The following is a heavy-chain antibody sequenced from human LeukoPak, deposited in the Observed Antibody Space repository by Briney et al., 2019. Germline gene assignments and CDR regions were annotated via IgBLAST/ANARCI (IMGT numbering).Heavy chain of an antibody. CDR2: IDSISIVV. CDR1: VFTFCSDS. Sequence: GGSLRLSCVASVFTFCSDSMNCVRGAPGRGRRWVSSIDSISIVVIYADSVKGRFTIFRDNAKNSLYMQMNSLRDEYTAVYYCARDHNWGFDHWGQGTLVTVSS. J-gene: IGHJ4*02. CDR3: ARDHNWGFDH. V-gene: IGHV3-48*02. D-gene: IGHD3-16*01.